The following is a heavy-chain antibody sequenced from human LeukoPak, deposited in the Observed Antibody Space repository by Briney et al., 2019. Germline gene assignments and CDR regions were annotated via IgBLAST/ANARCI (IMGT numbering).Heavy chain of an antibody. D-gene: IGHD3-22*01. J-gene: IGHJ4*02. CDR3: ARDSRPSYDSSGYYYFDY. Sequence: ASVTVSCKASGYTFTSYYMHWVRQAPGQGLEWMGIINPSGGSTSYAQKFQGRVTMTRDTSTSTVYMELSSLRSEDTAVYYCARDSRPSYDSSGYYYFDYWGQGTLVTVSS. CDR2: INPSGGST. V-gene: IGHV1-46*01. CDR1: GYTFTSYY.